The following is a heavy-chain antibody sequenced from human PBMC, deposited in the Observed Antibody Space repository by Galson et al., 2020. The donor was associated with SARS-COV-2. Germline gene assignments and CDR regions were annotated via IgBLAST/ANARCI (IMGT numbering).Heavy chain of an antibody. D-gene: IGHD1-26*01. J-gene: IGHJ4*02. CDR1: GGSISSSSYY. CDR2: IYYSGST. V-gene: IGHV4-39*01. Sequence: SETLSLTCTVSGGSISSSSYYWGWIRQPPGKGLEWIGSIYYSGSTYYNPSLKSRVTISVDTSKNQFSLKLSSVTAADTAVYYCARHRGIVGAVGYWGQGTLVTVSS. CDR3: ARHRGIVGAVGY.